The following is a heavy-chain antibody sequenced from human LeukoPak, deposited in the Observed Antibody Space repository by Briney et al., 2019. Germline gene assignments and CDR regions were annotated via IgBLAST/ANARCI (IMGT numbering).Heavy chain of an antibody. CDR1: GFTVSSNY. Sequence: QPGGSLRLSCAASGFTVSSNYMSWVRQAPGKGLEWVSVIYSGGSTYYADSVKGRFTISRDNSKNTLYLQMNSLRAEDTAVYYCAKDPRVGLRVGNWFDPWGQGTLVTVSS. J-gene: IGHJ5*02. V-gene: IGHV3-53*01. D-gene: IGHD5-12*01. CDR3: AKDPRVGLRVGNWFDP. CDR2: IYSGGST.